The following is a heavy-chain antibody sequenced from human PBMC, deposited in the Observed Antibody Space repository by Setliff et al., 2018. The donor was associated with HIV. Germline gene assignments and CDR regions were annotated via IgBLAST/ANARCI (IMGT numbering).Heavy chain of an antibody. J-gene: IGHJ5*02. CDR3: ARRSDWFDP. V-gene: IGHV4-4*09. CDR1: GDSISTDY. CDR2: IYNSAST. Sequence: TLSLTCTVSGDSISTDYWTWIRQPPGKGLEWIGYIYNSASTSYNPSLKSRVTISLDTSRNQFSLKLGSVTAADTAMYYCARRSDWFDPWGQGTLVTVSS.